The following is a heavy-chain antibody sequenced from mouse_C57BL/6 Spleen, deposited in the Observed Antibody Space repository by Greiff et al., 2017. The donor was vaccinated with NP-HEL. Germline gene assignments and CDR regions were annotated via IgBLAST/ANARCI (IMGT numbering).Heavy chain of an antibody. J-gene: IGHJ1*03. CDR1: GFTFSDYY. Sequence: EVQLVESEGGLVQPGSSMKLSCTASGFTFSDYYMAWVRQVPETGLEWVANINYDGSSTYYLDSLKSRFIISRDNAKNILYLQMSRLKSEDTATYDCARGGGYYYGSSYEGYFDVWGTGTTVTVSS. CDR2: INYDGSST. D-gene: IGHD1-1*01. CDR3: ARGGGYYYGSSYEGYFDV. V-gene: IGHV5-16*01.